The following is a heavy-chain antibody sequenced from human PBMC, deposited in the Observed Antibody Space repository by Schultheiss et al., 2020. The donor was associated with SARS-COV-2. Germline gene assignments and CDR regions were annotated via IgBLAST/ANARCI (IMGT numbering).Heavy chain of an antibody. CDR2: INPNSGGT. Sequence: ASVKVSCKASGGTFSSYAISWVRQAPGQGLEWMGWINPNSGGTNYAQKFQGRVTMTRNTSISTAYMELSSLRSEDTAVYYCARGEWWFDPWGQGTLVTVSS. CDR1: GGTFSSYA. J-gene: IGHJ5*02. CDR3: ARGEWWFDP. D-gene: IGHD2-8*01. V-gene: IGHV1-8*02.